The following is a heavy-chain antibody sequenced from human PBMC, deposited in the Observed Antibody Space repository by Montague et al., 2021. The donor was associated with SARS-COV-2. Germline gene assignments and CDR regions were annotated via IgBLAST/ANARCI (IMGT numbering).Heavy chain of an antibody. CDR2: RYQNGAT. D-gene: IGHD3-3*01. J-gene: IGHJ4*02. CDR3: ARSGVGIFDFSYFDS. V-gene: IGHV4-38-2*02. Sequence: SETLSLTCSVSGFSISSGYYWGWIRQTPGKGLEWIGSRYQNGATYNSPSLKRPVTILLDTSKNQFSLSLTSVTAADTAVYYCARSGVGIFDFSYFDSWGQGSLVIVSS. CDR1: GFSISSGYY.